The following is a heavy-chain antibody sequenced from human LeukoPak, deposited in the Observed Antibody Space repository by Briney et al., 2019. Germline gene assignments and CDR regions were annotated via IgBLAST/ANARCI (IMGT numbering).Heavy chain of an antibody. Sequence: GRSLRLSCAASGFTFSSYGMHWVRQAPGKGLEWVAGIWYDGSNKYYADSEKGRVTISRDNSKNTLYLQMNSLRAEDTAVYYCARVDTLIRGVNDAFDIWGQGTTVTVSS. CDR1: GFTFSSYG. V-gene: IGHV3-33*01. J-gene: IGHJ3*02. CDR3: ARVDTLIRGVNDAFDI. CDR2: IWYDGSNK. D-gene: IGHD3-10*01.